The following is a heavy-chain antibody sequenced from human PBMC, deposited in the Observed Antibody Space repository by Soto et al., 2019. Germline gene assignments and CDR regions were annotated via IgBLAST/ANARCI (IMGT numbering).Heavy chain of an antibody. CDR1: VGTFSTST. CDR2: IIPILAVA. V-gene: IGHV1-69*04. CDR3: ARDSPIGSTFSGYDAIDA. D-gene: IGHD5-12*01. J-gene: IGHJ5*02. Sequence: QVQLVQSGAEVKKPGSSVKVSCKASVGTFSTSTFTWVRQAPGQGLEWMGRIIPILAVADYAQDFQGRVTITADKSTTTVYMELSSLKSEDTAVYYCARDSPIGSTFSGYDAIDAWGQGTLVTVSS.